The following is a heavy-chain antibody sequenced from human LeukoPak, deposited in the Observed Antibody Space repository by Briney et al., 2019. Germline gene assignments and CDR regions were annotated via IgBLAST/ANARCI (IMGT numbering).Heavy chain of an antibody. V-gene: IGHV3-66*01. CDR1: GFTVSNNY. J-gene: IGHJ4*02. CDR3: AKNLRYYDSIGYYDYFDY. Sequence: GGSLRLSCAASGFTVSNNYMSWVRQAPGKGLEWVSVINSGGIASYADSVKGRFTISRDNSKSTLYLQMNSLREEDTAVYYCAKNLRYYDSIGYYDYFDYWGQGILVTVSS. CDR2: INSGGIA. D-gene: IGHD3-22*01.